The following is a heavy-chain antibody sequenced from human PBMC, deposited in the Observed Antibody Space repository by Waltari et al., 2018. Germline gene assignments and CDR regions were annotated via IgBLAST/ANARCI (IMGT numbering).Heavy chain of an antibody. CDR1: GFTFSSHA. CDR2: ISYDGSNK. CDR3: AREVAVPNYYYYYMDV. J-gene: IGHJ6*03. D-gene: IGHD2-2*01. V-gene: IGHV3-30*01. Sequence: QVQLVESGGGVVQPGRSLRLSCAASGFTFSSHAMHWVRQAPGKGLEWVAVISYDGSNKYYADSVKGRFTISRDNSKNTLYLQMNSLRAEDTAVYYCAREVAVPNYYYYYMDVWGKGTTVTVSS.